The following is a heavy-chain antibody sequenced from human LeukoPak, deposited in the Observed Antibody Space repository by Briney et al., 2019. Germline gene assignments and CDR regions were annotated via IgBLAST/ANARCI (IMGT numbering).Heavy chain of an antibody. V-gene: IGHV3-48*03. CDR1: GFTFSSYE. D-gene: IGHD2-21*02. CDR2: ISDVGTKQ. J-gene: IGHJ3*02. Sequence: GGSLRLSCAASGFTFSSYELNWVRQAPGKGLEWVSYISDVGTKQHYADSVKGRFTISRDNVKNSVFLQMKSLTAEDTAVYYCARDRSKVTAYDDALDMWGQGTIVIVSS. CDR3: ARDRSKVTAYDDALDM.